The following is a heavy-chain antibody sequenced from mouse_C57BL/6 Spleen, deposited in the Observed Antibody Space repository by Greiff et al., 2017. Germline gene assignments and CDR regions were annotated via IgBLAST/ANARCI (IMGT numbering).Heavy chain of an antibody. CDR3: FHYSNYGAY. Sequence: VKLVESGPGLVQPSQSLSITCTVSGFSLTSYGVHWVRQSPGKGLEWLGVIWSGGSTDYNAAFISRLSISKDNSKSQVFFKMNSLQADDTAIYYCFHYSNYGAYWGQGTLVTVSA. CDR2: IWSGGST. J-gene: IGHJ3*01. D-gene: IGHD2-5*01. V-gene: IGHV2-2*01. CDR1: GFSLTSYG.